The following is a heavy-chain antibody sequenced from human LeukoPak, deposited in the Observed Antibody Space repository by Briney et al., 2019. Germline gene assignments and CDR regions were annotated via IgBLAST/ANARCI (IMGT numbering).Heavy chain of an antibody. V-gene: IGHV3-23*01. CDR2: ISTLAGST. CDR1: GFTFSSYA. J-gene: IGHJ4*02. D-gene: IGHD6-19*01. Sequence: PGGSLRLSCAASGFTFSSYAMGWVRQAPGKGLEWVSTISTLAGSTYYADSVKGRFTISRDNSKNTLYLQMNSLRDEDTAAYYCAKRVPGLYYFDYWGQGILVTVSS. CDR3: AKRVPGLYYFDY.